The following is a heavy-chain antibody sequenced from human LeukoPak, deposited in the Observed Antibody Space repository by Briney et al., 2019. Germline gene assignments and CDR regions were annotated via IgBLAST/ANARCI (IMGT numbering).Heavy chain of an antibody. D-gene: IGHD3-16*02. V-gene: IGHV3-23*01. Sequence: PGGSLRLSCAASGFTFSSYAMSWVRQAPGKGLEWVSAISGSGGSTYYADSVKGRFTISRDNSKNTLYLQMNSLRAEDTAVYYCAKERRVWGGYRHHFDYWGQGTLVTVSS. CDR3: AKERRVWGGYRHHFDY. CDR2: ISGSGGST. J-gene: IGHJ4*02. CDR1: GFTFSSYA.